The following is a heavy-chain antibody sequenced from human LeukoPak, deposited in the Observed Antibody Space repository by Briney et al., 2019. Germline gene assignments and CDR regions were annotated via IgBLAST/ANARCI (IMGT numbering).Heavy chain of an antibody. D-gene: IGHD6-13*01. V-gene: IGHV4-4*07. CDR1: GGSISNYY. J-gene: IGHJ5*02. CDR3: AGLPAAGHKNWFDP. CDR2: IYTIGNT. Sequence: SETLSLTCTVSGGSISNYYWSWIRQLAGKGLEWIGRIYTIGNTNYNPSPKSRVTVSLDTSKNQFSLKLSSVTAADTAVYYCAGLPAAGHKNWFDPWGQGTLVTVSS.